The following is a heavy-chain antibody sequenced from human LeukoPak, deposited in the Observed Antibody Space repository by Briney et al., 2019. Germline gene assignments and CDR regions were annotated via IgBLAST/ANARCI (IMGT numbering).Heavy chain of an antibody. CDR2: VNPNSGHT. V-gene: IGHV1-8*01. D-gene: IGHD2-15*01. Sequence: ASVKVSCKASGYTFTSYDVNWVRQATGQGLEWMGWVNPNSGHTGYAQKFQGRVTMTTNTSISTAYMELSSLRSEDTAVYYCARGSPGSYCSGGSCPYFDYWGQGTLVSVSS. CDR3: ARGSPGSYCSGGSCPYFDY. J-gene: IGHJ4*02. CDR1: GYTFTSYD.